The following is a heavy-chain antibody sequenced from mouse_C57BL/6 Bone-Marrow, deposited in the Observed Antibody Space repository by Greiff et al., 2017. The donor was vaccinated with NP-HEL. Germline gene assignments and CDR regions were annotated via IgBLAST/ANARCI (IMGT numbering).Heavy chain of an antibody. V-gene: IGHV1-4*01. CDR1: GYTFTSYT. CDR3: ARSGSSYVWYFDV. J-gene: IGHJ1*03. Sequence: VQLVESGAELARPGASVKMSCKASGYTFTSYTMHWVKQRPGQGLEWIGYINPSSGYTKYNQKFKDKATLTADKSSSTAYMQLSSLTSEDSAVYYCARSGSSYVWYFDVWGTGTTVTVSS. D-gene: IGHD1-1*01. CDR2: INPSSGYT.